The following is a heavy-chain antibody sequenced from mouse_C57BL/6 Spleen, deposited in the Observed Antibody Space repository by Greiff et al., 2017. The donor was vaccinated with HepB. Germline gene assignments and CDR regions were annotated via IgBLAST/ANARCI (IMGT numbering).Heavy chain of an antibody. CDR3: TPTMVTSAWFAY. J-gene: IGHJ3*01. D-gene: IGHD2-9*01. CDR2: IDPETGGT. CDR1: GYTFTDYE. V-gene: IGHV1-15*01. Sequence: QVQLQQSGAELVRPGASVTLSCKASGYTFTDYEMHWVKQTPVHGLEWIGAIDPETGGTAYNQKFKGKAILTADKSSITAYMELRSLPSEDSAVYYCTPTMVTSAWFAYWGQGTLVTVSA.